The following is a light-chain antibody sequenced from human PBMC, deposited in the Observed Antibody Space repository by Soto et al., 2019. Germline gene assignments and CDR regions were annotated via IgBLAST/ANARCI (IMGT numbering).Light chain of an antibody. CDR2: DAS. CDR1: QSVSSH. CDR3: QQRSSAIT. V-gene: IGKV3-11*01. Sequence: IVLTQSQATLYLSPVEIATLSFRASQSVSSHLAWFQQRPGQAPRLLIYDASNRATGIPARFSGRGSGTDFTLTISSLEPEDFAVYYCQQRSSAITFGQGTRLEIK. J-gene: IGKJ5*01.